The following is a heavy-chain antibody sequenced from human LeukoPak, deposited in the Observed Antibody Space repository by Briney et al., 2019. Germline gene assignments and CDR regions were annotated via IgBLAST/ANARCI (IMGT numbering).Heavy chain of an antibody. D-gene: IGHD6-13*01. V-gene: IGHV4-61*10. CDR3: ARVSAAATTYYYGMDV. CDR2: IYYSGST. CDR1: GGSISSGSYY. Sequence: SQTLSLTCTVSGGSISSGSYYWSWIRQPAGKGLEWIGYIYYSGSTNYNPSLKSRVTISVDTSKNQFSLKLSSVTAADTAVYYCARVSAAATTYYYGMDVWGKGTTVTVSS. J-gene: IGHJ6*04.